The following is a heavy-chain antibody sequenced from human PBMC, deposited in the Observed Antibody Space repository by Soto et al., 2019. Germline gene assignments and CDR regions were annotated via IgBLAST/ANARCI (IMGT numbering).Heavy chain of an antibody. D-gene: IGHD7-27*01. Sequence: PGGSLSLSCAASGFTFSNAWMSWVRQAPGKGLEWVGRIKIKTDGGTTDYAAPVKGRFTISRDDSKNTLYLQMNSLKTEDTAVYYCTTFTWVYYYGMDVWGQGTTVTVSS. J-gene: IGHJ6*02. CDR3: TTFTWVYYYGMDV. CDR1: GFTFSNAW. CDR2: IKIKTDGGTT. V-gene: IGHV3-15*01.